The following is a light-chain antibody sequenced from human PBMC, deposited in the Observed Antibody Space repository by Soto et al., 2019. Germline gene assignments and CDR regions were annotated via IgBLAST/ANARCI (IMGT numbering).Light chain of an antibody. V-gene: IGLV2-14*01. CDR3: SSYTSGSSDYV. CDR2: GVT. Sequence: QSLLTQPASVSGSPGQSITISCTGTSSDVGAYYSVSWYQHHPGKAPKLIIYGVTNRPSGVSNRFSGSKSGNTASLTISGLQAEDEADYHCSSYTSGSSDYVVGNWTKVTV. CDR1: SSDVGAYYS. J-gene: IGLJ1*01.